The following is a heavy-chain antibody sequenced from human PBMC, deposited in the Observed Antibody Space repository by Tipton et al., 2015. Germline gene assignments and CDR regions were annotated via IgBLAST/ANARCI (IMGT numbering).Heavy chain of an antibody. Sequence: QVQLVQSGAELKKPGASVRVSCKASGYTFTSYDINWVRQATGQGLEWMGWMNPNSGNTGYAQKFQDRVTMTRSTSISTAYMELSSLRSEDTAVYYCVRSPREEGFDYWGQGALVTVSS. CDR2: MNPNSGNT. V-gene: IGHV1-8*01. CDR1: GYTFTSYD. J-gene: IGHJ4*02. CDR3: VRSPREEGFDY.